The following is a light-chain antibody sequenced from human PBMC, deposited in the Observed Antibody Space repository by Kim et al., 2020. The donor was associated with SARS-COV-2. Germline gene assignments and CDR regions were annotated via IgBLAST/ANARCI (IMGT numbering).Light chain of an antibody. CDR1: QAISNY. CDR3: QKYNGAPIT. CDR2: AAS. J-gene: IGKJ5*01. V-gene: IGKV1-27*01. Sequence: DILMTQSPSSLSASVGDTVSITCRASQAISNYVAWYQQKPGQVPKLLIYAASRLQSGIPSRFSGSGAGTDFTLTISSLQPEDVASYYCQKYNGAPITFGQGTRLEIK.